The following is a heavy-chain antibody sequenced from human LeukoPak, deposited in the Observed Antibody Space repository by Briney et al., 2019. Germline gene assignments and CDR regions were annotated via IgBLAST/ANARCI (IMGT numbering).Heavy chain of an antibody. CDR1: GYTFTSYY. CDR3: ARDPGYCSSTSCYDNWFDP. Sequence: ASVKVSCKASGYTFTSYYMHWVRQAPGQGLEWMGIINPSGGSTSYAQKFQGRVTMTRDTSTSTVYMELSSLRSEDTAVYYCARDPGYCSSTSCYDNWFDPWGQGTLVTVSP. J-gene: IGHJ5*02. CDR2: INPSGGST. V-gene: IGHV1-46*03. D-gene: IGHD2-2*01.